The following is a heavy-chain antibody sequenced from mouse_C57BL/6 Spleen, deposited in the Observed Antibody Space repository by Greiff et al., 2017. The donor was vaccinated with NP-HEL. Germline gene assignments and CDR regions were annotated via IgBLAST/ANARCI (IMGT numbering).Heavy chain of an antibody. CDR1: GFSLTSYG. Sequence: QVQLKESGPGLVAPSQSLSITCTVSGFSLTSYGVHWVRQPPGKGLEWLVVIWSDGSTTYNSARKSRLSISKDNSKSQVFLKMNSLQTDDTAMYYCARHADNYYGSSYWYFDVWGTGTTVTVSS. D-gene: IGHD1-1*01. CDR3: ARHADNYYGSSYWYFDV. V-gene: IGHV2-6-1*01. J-gene: IGHJ1*03. CDR2: IWSDGST.